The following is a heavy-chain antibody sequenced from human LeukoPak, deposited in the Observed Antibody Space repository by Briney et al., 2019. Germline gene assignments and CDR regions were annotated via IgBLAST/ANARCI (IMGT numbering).Heavy chain of an antibody. CDR2: IYYSGST. CDR3: AREGGRQGYSSGWYEAFDI. J-gene: IGHJ3*02. D-gene: IGHD6-19*01. CDR1: GGSISSYY. Sequence: PSETLSLTCTASGGSISSYYWSWIRQPPGKGLEWIGYIYYSGSTNYNPSLKSRVTISVDTSKNQFSLKLSSVTAADTAVYYCAREGGRQGYSSGWYEAFDIWGQGTMVTVSS. V-gene: IGHV4-59*01.